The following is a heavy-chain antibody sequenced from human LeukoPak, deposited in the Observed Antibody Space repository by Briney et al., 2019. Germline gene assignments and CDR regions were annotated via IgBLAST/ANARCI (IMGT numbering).Heavy chain of an antibody. J-gene: IGHJ4*02. Sequence: GGSLRLSCAASGFTFNSYWMNWVRQAPGKGLEWVANIKGDGSAKDYVDSVKGRFTISRDNAKNSLYLQMNSLRAEDTAVYYCARDWSDAYQVSIDYWGQGTLVTVSS. CDR3: ARDWSDAYQVSIDY. CDR2: IKGDGSAK. V-gene: IGHV3-7*01. D-gene: IGHD2-2*01. CDR1: GFTFNSYW.